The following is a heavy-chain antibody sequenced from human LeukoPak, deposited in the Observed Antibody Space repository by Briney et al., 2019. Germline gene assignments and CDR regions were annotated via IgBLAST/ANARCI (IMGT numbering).Heavy chain of an antibody. V-gene: IGHV4-39*01. CDR1: GGSISSSSYY. D-gene: IGHD5-24*01. J-gene: IGHJ4*02. Sequence: PSETLSLTCTVSGGSISSSSYYWDWIRQPPGKGLEWIGSIYYSGSTYYNPSLKSRVTISVDTSKKQLSLKLSSVIAADTAVYYCARQDDYNFDYWGQGTLVTVSS. CDR2: IYYSGST. CDR3: ARQDDYNFDY.